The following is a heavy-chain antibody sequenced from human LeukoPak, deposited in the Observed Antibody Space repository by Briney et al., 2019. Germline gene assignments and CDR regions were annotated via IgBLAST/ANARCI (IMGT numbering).Heavy chain of an antibody. V-gene: IGHV3-15*01. D-gene: IGHD1-26*01. CDR2: IKSKNDGGTT. J-gene: IGHJ3*02. CDR1: GFTVSSSY. CDR3: TTQGGADAFDI. Sequence: GGSLRLSCAASGFTVSSSYMSWVRQAPGKGLEWVGRIKSKNDGGTTDYAAPVKGRFTISRDDSKNTLYLQMNSLKPEDTAVYYCTTQGGADAFDIWGQGTMVTVS.